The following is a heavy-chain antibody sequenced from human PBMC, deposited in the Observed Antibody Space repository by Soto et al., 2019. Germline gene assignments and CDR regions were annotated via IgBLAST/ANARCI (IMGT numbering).Heavy chain of an antibody. CDR1: GDSVTSVSDY. Sequence: PSETLSLTCTVSGDSVTSVSDYWSWIRQPPGKGLEWIGYIYYSGSADYNPSLKSRVTISVDTSKNQFSLKLTSVTAADTATYYCAHKEYYFATGTYYNVRWFDPWGQGMLVTVSS. J-gene: IGHJ5*02. CDR2: IYYSGSA. D-gene: IGHD3-10*01. V-gene: IGHV4-61*01. CDR3: AHKEYYFATGTYYNVRWFDP.